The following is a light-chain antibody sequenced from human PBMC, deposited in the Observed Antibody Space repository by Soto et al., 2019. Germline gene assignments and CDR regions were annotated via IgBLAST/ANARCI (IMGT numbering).Light chain of an antibody. V-gene: IGLV2-23*01. Sequence: QSVLTQPASVSGSPGQSITISCTGTNSDVGSHNFVSWYQKYPGKAPKLLIYEASKRPSGLSNRFSGSKSGNTASLTISGLQAEDEADYYCCSLTNGATWVFGGGTKVTVL. CDR1: NSDVGSHNF. CDR2: EAS. CDR3: CSLTNGATWV. J-gene: IGLJ3*02.